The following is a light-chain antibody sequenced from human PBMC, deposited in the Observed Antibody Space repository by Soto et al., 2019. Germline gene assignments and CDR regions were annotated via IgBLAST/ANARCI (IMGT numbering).Light chain of an antibody. CDR3: QSYDSSLSGYV. J-gene: IGLJ1*01. CDR2: EVS. V-gene: IGLV2-14*01. Sequence: QSVLTQPACVSGSPGQSITISCTVTSSDVGGYNYVSWYQQHPGKAPKLMIYEVSNRPSGVPDRFSGSKSGTSASLAIAGLQAEDEADYYCQSYDSSLSGYVFGTGTKVTVL. CDR1: SSDVGGYNY.